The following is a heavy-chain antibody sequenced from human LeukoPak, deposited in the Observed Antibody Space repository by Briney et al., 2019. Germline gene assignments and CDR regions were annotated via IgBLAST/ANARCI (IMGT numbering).Heavy chain of an antibody. CDR3: ARSHSVWTSFDY. CDR1: GGSISSYY. CDR2: IYYSGST. D-gene: IGHD3/OR15-3a*01. J-gene: IGHJ4*02. V-gene: IGHV4-59*01. Sequence: SQTLSLTCTVSGGSISSYYWSWIRQPPGKGLEWIGYIYYSGSTNYNPSLKSRVTISVDTSKNQFSLKLSSVTAADTAVYYCARSHSVWTSFDYWGQGTLVTVSS.